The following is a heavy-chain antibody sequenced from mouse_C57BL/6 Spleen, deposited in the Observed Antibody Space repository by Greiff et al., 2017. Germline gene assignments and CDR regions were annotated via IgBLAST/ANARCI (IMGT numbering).Heavy chain of an antibody. V-gene: IGHV5-9-1*02. CDR1: GFTFSSYA. Sequence: EVMLVESGEGLVKPGGSLKLSCAASGFTFSSYAMSWVRQTPEKRLEWVAYISSGGDYIYYADTVKGRFTISRDNARKTLYLQLSSLKSEDTAMYYCTRDQDYYGSSYPYYAMDDWGQGTSVTVSS. D-gene: IGHD1-1*01. J-gene: IGHJ4*01. CDR3: TRDQDYYGSSYPYYAMDD. CDR2: ISSGGDYI.